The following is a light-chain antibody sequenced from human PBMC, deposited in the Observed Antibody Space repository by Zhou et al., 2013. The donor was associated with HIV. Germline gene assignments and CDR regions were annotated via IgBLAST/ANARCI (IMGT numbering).Light chain of an antibody. J-gene: IGKJ4*01. Sequence: IQMTQSPSSLSASVGDRVTITCRASQTIDNYLNWYRHSPGKAPDLLIYRASTLHSGVPSRFSGTGSGTAFTLTINSLQLEDFATYYCQQSYISPFTFGGGTKVEIK. CDR3: QQSYISPFT. V-gene: IGKV1-39*01. CDR2: RAS. CDR1: QTIDNY.